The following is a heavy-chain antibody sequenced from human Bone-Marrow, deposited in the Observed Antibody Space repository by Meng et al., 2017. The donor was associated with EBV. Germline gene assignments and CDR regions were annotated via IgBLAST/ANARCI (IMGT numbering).Heavy chain of an antibody. V-gene: IGHV3-74*01. J-gene: IGHJ4*02. CDR2: INEDGGIT. CDR3: SRDLAGPFDD. Sequence: EVQLVESGGGLVQPGGSLRLSCAVSGFSFRTFWMHWVRQVPGKGLVWVARINEDGGITNYADSVKGRFTISRDNTRNTLYLQMNNLRAEDTAVYFCSRDLAGPFDDWGQGTLVTVSS. CDR1: GFSFRTFW.